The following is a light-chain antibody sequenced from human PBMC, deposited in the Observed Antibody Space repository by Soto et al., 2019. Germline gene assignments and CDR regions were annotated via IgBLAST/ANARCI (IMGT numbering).Light chain of an antibody. CDR3: QQRSVWPWT. J-gene: IGKJ1*01. CDR1: QSVNNY. V-gene: IGKV3-11*01. Sequence: EIVLTQSPATLSLSPGERATISCRASQSVNNYLAWYQQKPGQAPRLLIYDTSDRASGIPARFSGSGSGTDFTLTISSLEPEDFAVFYCQQRSVWPWTFGQGTKVEIK. CDR2: DTS.